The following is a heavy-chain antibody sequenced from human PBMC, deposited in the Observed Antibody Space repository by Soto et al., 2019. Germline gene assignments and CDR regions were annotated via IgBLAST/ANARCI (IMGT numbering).Heavy chain of an antibody. CDR2: ISYSGGS. J-gene: IGHJ4*02. CDR1: DGYLERSNYF. CDR3: ARLLCLSTSCYTGSRHFFDY. D-gene: IGHD2-2*02. V-gene: IGHV4-61*01. Sequence: SETLSHTCTVSDGYLERSNYFWNWIRQPPGKGLEWIGNISYSGGSNPNPALKSRVTLSLDTFNNQFSLTLTSVTAADTAMYYCARLLCLSTSCYTGSRHFFDYWGQGALVTVSS.